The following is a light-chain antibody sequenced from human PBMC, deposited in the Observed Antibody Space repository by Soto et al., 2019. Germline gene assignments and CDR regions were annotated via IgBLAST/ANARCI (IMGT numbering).Light chain of an antibody. CDR1: QSVTSSH. Sequence: EIVLTQSPGTLSLSPGDRATLSCRASQSVTSSHLAWYQQKPGQAPRLLMYDASTRATGIPDRFSGSGSGTDFTLTINRLEPEDFAVYYCQQYAGSPPLTFGGGTKVEIK. V-gene: IGKV3-20*01. J-gene: IGKJ4*01. CDR3: QQYAGSPPLT. CDR2: DAS.